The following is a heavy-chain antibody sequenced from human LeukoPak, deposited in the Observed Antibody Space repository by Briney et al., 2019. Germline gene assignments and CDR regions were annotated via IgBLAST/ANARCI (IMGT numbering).Heavy chain of an antibody. D-gene: IGHD3-10*01. CDR3: AMLNHYGSGSYDY. CDR2: IYHSGST. Sequence: SGTLSLTCAVSGGSISSSNWWSWVRQPPGKGLEWIGEIYHSGSTNYNPSLKSRVTISVDKSKNQFSLKLSSVTAADTAVYYCAMLNHYGSGSYDYWGQGTLVTVSS. V-gene: IGHV4-4*02. CDR1: GGSISSSNW. J-gene: IGHJ4*02.